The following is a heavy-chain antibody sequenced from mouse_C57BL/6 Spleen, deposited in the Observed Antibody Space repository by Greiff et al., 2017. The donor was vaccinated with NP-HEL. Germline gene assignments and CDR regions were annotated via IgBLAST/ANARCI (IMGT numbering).Heavy chain of an antibody. CDR2: IWSGGST. D-gene: IGHD1-1*02. CDR3: ARTGGPYAMDY. CDR1: GFSLTSYG. J-gene: IGHJ4*01. V-gene: IGHV2-2*01. Sequence: QVQLKESGPGLVQPSQSLSITCTVSGFSLTSYGVHWVRQSPGKGLEWLGVIWSGGSTDYNAAFISRLSISKDNSKSQVFFKMNSLQADDTAIYYCARTGGPYAMDYWGQGTSVTVSS.